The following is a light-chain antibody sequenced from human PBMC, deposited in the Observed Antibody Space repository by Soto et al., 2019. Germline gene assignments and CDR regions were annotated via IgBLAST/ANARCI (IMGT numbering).Light chain of an antibody. CDR3: QSYDSSLTTFV. CDR1: SSNIGAEYD. Sequence: QSVLTQPPSVSGAPGQRVAISCTGSSSNIGAEYDVHWYQQLPGTAPKRLIYGDNNRPSGVPDRFSGSKSGTSASLAITGLHPEDEADYYCQSYDSSLTTFVFGTGTQLTVL. J-gene: IGLJ7*01. CDR2: GDN. V-gene: IGLV1-40*01.